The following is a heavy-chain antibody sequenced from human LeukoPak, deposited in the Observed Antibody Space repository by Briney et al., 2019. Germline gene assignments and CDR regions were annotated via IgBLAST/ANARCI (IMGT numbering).Heavy chain of an antibody. D-gene: IGHD3-10*01. V-gene: IGHV1-8*01. CDR3: ARNFYGSGTFEN. CDR1: GYTFINYD. Sequence: GASVKVSCKASGYTFINYDINWVRQATGQGLEWMGWMSPDSGNTGYAQNFQGRVTLTRNTSISTAYMELSSLKSEDTAVYYCARNFYGSGTFENWGQGTLVTVPS. CDR2: MSPDSGNT. J-gene: IGHJ4*02.